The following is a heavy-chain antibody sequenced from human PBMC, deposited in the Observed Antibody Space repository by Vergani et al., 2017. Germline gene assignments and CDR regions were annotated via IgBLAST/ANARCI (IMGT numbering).Heavy chain of an antibody. J-gene: IGHJ3*02. D-gene: IGHD1-26*01. CDR3: ARGPRLGSTWEWELPSAFDI. CDR2: INPNSGGT. V-gene: IGHV1-2*04. CDR1: GYTFTGYY. Sequence: QVQLVQSGAEVKKPGASVKVSCKASGYTFTGYYMHWVRQAPGQGLEWMGWINPNSGGTNDAQKFQGWVTMTRDTSISTAYMELSRLRSDDTAVYYCARGPRLGSTWEWELPSAFDIWGQGTMVTVSS.